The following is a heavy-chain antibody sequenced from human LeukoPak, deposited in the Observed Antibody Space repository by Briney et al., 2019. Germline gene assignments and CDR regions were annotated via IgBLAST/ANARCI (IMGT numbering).Heavy chain of an antibody. CDR2: ISAYNGNT. Sequence: GASVKVSCKASGYTFTSYGISWVRQAPGQGLEWMGWISAYNGNTNYAQKLQGRVTMTTDTSTSTAYMELRSLRSDDTAVYYCARDTVPYSSSWYWFDPWGQGTLVTVSS. CDR1: GYTFTSYG. V-gene: IGHV1-18*01. D-gene: IGHD6-13*01. J-gene: IGHJ5*02. CDR3: ARDTVPYSSSWYWFDP.